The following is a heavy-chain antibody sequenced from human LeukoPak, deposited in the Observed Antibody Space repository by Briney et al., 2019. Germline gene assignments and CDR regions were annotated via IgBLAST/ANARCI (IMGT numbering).Heavy chain of an antibody. CDR1: GGSFSGYY. Sequence: SETLSLTCAVYGGSFSGYYWSWIRQPPGKGLEWIGEINHSGSTNYNPSLKSRVTISVDTSKNQFSLKLSSVTAADTAVYYCARRGRGSWYHWGQGTLVTVSS. V-gene: IGHV4-34*01. J-gene: IGHJ5*02. D-gene: IGHD2-15*01. CDR3: ARRGRGSWYH. CDR2: INHSGST.